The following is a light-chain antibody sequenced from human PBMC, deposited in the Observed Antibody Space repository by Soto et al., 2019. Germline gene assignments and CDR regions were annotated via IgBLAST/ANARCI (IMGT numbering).Light chain of an antibody. CDR1: SSDVGGYNY. CDR2: EVS. Sequence: SVLTPPASVSWSPARAITISCPGTSSDVGGYNYVSWYQQHPGKAPKLLIYEVSNRPSGVSHRFSGSKSGNTASLTISGLQAEDEADYYCSSYTITNILSDVFGTGNKVTVL. V-gene: IGLV2-14*01. CDR3: SSYTITNILSDV. J-gene: IGLJ1*01.